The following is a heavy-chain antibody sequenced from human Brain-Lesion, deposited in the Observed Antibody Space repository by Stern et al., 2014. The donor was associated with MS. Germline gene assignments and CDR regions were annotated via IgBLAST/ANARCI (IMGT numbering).Heavy chain of an antibody. V-gene: IGHV1-2*02. CDR3: ARDQRGITIFGVVTDYYYLGMDV. CDR2: INPNNGGT. Sequence: QLVQSGAEVKKPGASVKVSCKTSGYIFTGYYIHWVRQAPGQGLEWMAWINPNNGGTKYAQKVQGRVTMSRDTSISTAYVELSSLTSDDTAVYYCARDQRGITIFGVVTDYYYLGMDVWGQGTTVTVSS. CDR1: GYIFTGYY. J-gene: IGHJ6*02. D-gene: IGHD3-3*01.